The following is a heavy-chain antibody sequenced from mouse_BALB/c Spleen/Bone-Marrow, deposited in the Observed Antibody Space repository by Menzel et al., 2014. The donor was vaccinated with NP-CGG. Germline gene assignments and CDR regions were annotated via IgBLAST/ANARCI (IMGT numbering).Heavy chain of an antibody. V-gene: IGHV14-3*02. D-gene: IGHD3-3*01. J-gene: IGHJ2*01. CDR2: IDPANGYT. CDR3: ASSGTGGYFDC. CDR1: GFNIKDIY. Sequence: EVKLMESGAELVKPGASVRLSCTATGFNIKDIYIHWMKQRPERGLEWIGRIDPANGYTKFDPKFQDKATITADTSSNTANLQLGSLTSEDTAVYYCASSGTGGYFDCWGQGTTLTVSS.